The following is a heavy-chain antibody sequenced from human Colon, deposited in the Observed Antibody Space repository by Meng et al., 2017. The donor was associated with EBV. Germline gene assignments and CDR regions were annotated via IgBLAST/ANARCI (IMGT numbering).Heavy chain of an antibody. Sequence: QVELWGSGVAVVQPGSSLRLSCEASGFTFSGFAMHWVRQAPGKGLEWVALTSYDETDKYYADSVKGRFIISRDNSNNTLSLQMNSLRAEDSAVYYCARGGGSRSWSFDYWGQGTLVTVSS. D-gene: IGHD6-13*01. CDR2: TSYDETDK. CDR3: ARGGGSRSWSFDY. V-gene: IGHV3-30-3*01. CDR1: GFTFSGFA. J-gene: IGHJ4*02.